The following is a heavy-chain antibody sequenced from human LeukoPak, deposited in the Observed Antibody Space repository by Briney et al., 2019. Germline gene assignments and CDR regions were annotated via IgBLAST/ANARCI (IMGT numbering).Heavy chain of an antibody. D-gene: IGHD5-12*01. J-gene: IGHJ4*02. CDR1: GFTFTSYG. CDR2: ISYDGSNK. Sequence: PGGSLRLPCAASGFTFTSYGMHWVRQAPGKGLEWVTFISYDGSNKYYADSVKGRFTISRDNSKNTLYLQMNSLRAEDTAVYYCATTGIVATRGFDYWGQGTLVTVSS. CDR3: ATTGIVATRGFDY. V-gene: IGHV3-30*03.